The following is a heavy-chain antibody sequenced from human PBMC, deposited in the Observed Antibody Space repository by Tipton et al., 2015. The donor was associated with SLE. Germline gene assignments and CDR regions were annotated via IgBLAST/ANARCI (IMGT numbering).Heavy chain of an antibody. CDR1: GHSVTIYS. Sequence: TLSLTCSVSGHSVTIYSWSWIRQTPLKGLEWIGYVSNTGGTNYNPSLKGRVTMSVDTSKDQFSLNLRSVTASDAAVYYCASGGGNYYFDFWGQGTRVTVSS. D-gene: IGHD3-16*01. CDR3: ASGGGNYYFDF. V-gene: IGHV4-4*08. CDR2: VSNTGGT. J-gene: IGHJ4*02.